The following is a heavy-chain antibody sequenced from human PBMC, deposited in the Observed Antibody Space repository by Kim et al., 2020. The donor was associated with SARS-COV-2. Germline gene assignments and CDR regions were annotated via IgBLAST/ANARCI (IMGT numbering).Heavy chain of an antibody. D-gene: IGHD1-26*01. CDR3: VRVVGATGYYFDY. Sequence: GGSLRLSCRASGFTFSDHYMSWIRQAPGKGLEWVSYISSSSDYTNYADFVKGRFTISKDNAKNSLYLQMNSLRAEDTAVYYCVRVVGATGYYFDYWGQGTLVTVSS. CDR2: ISSSSDYT. V-gene: IGHV3-11*05. CDR1: GFTFSDHY. J-gene: IGHJ4*02.